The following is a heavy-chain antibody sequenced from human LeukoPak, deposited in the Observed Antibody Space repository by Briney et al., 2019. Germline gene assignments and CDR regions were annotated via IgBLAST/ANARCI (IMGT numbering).Heavy chain of an antibody. Sequence: ASVKVSCKASGYTFTSYYMHWVRQAPGQGLEWMGIINPSGGSTSYAQKFQGRVTVTRDTSTSTVYMELSSLRSEDTAVYYCARERAAGTWFDPWGQGTLVTVSS. J-gene: IGHJ5*02. CDR2: INPSGGST. V-gene: IGHV1-46*01. CDR1: GYTFTSYY. CDR3: ARERAAGTWFDP. D-gene: IGHD6-13*01.